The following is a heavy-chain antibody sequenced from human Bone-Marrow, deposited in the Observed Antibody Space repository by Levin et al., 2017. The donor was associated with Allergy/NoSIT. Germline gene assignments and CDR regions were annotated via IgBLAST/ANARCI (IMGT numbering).Heavy chain of an antibody. V-gene: IGHV3-15*01. J-gene: IGHJ6*02. D-gene: IGHD1-14*01. Sequence: GESLKISCAASGFTFSNAWMSWVRQAPGKGLEWVGRIKSKTDGGTTDYAAPVKGRFTISRDDSKNTLYLQMNSLKTEDTAVYYCTTGLGAAPPGEYYYDGMDVWGQGTTVTVSS. CDR1: GFTFSNAW. CDR3: TTGLGAAPPGEYYYDGMDV. CDR2: IKSKTDGGTT.